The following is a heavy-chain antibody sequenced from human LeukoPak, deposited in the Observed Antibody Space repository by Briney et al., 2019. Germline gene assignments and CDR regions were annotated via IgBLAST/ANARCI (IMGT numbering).Heavy chain of an antibody. CDR1: GFTFISYS. D-gene: IGHD1-26*01. Sequence: GGSLRLSCAASGFTFISYSMNWVRQAPGKGLEWVSYISSSSSTIYYADSVKGRFTISRDNAKNSLYLQMNSLRAEDTAVYYCARSRVGATQNWFDPWGQGTLVTVSS. J-gene: IGHJ5*02. CDR2: ISSSSSTI. V-gene: IGHV3-48*01. CDR3: ARSRVGATQNWFDP.